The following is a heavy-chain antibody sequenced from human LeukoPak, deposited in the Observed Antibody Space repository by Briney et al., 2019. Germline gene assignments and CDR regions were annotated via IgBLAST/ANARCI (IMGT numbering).Heavy chain of an antibody. J-gene: IGHJ6*03. CDR2: ISSSSTI. D-gene: IGHD3-16*02. Sequence: PGGSLRLSCAASGFTFSSYSMNWVRQAPGKGLEWVSYISSSSTIYYADSVKGRFTISRDNAKNSLYLQMNSLRAEDTAVYYCARLSVSYYYMDVWGKGTTVTVSS. CDR3: ARLSVSYYYMDV. V-gene: IGHV3-48*01. CDR1: GFTFSSYS.